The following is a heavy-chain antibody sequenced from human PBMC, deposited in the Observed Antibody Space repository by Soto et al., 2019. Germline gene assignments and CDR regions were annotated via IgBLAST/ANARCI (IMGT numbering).Heavy chain of an antibody. CDR1: GFIFSSYA. D-gene: IGHD2-2*01. CDR3: GRCTSTSCHLGSDY. V-gene: IGHV3-30*04. J-gene: IGHJ4*02. Sequence: QVQLVESGGGVVQPERSLRLSCAASGFIFSSYAMNWVRQAPGKGLEWVALISYEGSSQYYAASVKGRFTISRDSSKNTLYLHMNSLGAADTAVYYCGRCTSTSCHLGSDYWGQGTLVTVSS. CDR2: ISYEGSSQ.